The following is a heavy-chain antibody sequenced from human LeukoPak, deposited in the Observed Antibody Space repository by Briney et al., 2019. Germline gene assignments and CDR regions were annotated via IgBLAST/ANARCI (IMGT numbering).Heavy chain of an antibody. Sequence: SETLSLTCTVSGVSISTYYWSWTRQPPGKGLEWIGYIYYSGSTNYIPSLKSRVTTSVDTSNNQFSLKLSSVTAADTAVYYCARVTYTIAARYYYYMDVWGKGTTVTVSS. CDR2: IYYSGST. J-gene: IGHJ6*03. CDR3: ARVTYTIAARYYYYMDV. D-gene: IGHD6-6*01. CDR1: GVSISTYY. V-gene: IGHV4-59*01.